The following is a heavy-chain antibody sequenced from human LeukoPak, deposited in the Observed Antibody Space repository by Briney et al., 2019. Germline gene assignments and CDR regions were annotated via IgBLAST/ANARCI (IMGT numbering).Heavy chain of an antibody. CDR1: GFTFSDHY. D-gene: IGHD3-22*01. V-gene: IGHV3-72*01. J-gene: IGHJ4*02. CDR3: ARRPIMANSGYLYYFDY. Sequence: PGGSLILSCAASGFTFSDHYMDWVRQAPGKGLEWVGRTRNKANSYTTEYAASVKGRFTISRDDSKNSLYLQMNSLKTEDTAVYYCARRPIMANSGYLYYFDYWGQGTLVTVSS. CDR2: TRNKANSYTT.